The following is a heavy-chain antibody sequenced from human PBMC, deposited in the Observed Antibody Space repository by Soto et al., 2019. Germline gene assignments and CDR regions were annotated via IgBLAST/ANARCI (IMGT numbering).Heavy chain of an antibody. CDR1: GFTFSSYA. Sequence: GGSLRLSCAASGFTFSSYAMHWVRQAPGKGLEWVAVISYDGSNKYYADSVKGRFTISRDNSKNTLYLQMNSLRAEDTAVYYCARGPRLAMVRGEIPFDYWGQGTLVTVSS. J-gene: IGHJ4*02. CDR2: ISYDGSNK. V-gene: IGHV3-30-3*01. D-gene: IGHD3-10*01. CDR3: ARGPRLAMVRGEIPFDY.